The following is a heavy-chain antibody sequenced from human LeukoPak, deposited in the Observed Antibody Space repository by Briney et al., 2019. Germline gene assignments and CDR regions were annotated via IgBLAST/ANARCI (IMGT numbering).Heavy chain of an antibody. V-gene: IGHV4-38-2*01. Sequence: PSETPSLTCAVSGYSISSGYYWGWIRQPPGKGLEWIGSIYHSGSTYYNPSLKSRVTISVDTSKNQFSLKLSSVTAADTAVYYCARRVYGYYGSGSYFWFDYWGQGTLVTVSS. CDR3: ARRVYGYYGSGSYFWFDY. J-gene: IGHJ4*02. CDR2: IYHSGST. CDR1: GYSISSGYY. D-gene: IGHD3-10*01.